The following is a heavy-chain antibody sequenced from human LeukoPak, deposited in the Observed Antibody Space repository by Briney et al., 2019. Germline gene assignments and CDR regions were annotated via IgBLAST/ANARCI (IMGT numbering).Heavy chain of an antibody. V-gene: IGHV3-48*03. J-gene: IGHJ6*03. CDR3: ARVNYGSGSYYYYYMDV. D-gene: IGHD3-10*01. Sequence: GSLRLSCAASGFTFSSYEMNWVRQAPGKGLEWVSYISGSGSTIYYADSVKGRFTISGDNAKNSLYLQMNSLRAEDTAVYYCARVNYGSGSYYYYYMDVWGKGTTVTISS. CDR2: ISGSGSTI. CDR1: GFTFSSYE.